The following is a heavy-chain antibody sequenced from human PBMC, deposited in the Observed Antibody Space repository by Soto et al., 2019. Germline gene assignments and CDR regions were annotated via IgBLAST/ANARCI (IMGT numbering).Heavy chain of an antibody. J-gene: IGHJ6*02. CDR2: IIPVFGTA. V-gene: IGHV1-69*12. D-gene: IGHD3-9*01. CDR1: GGSLSNYG. Sequence: QVQLVQSGAEVKKPGSSVKVSCKASGGSLSNYGISWVRQAPAQGLEWMGGIIPVFGTANYAQKFQGRVTITADESTSIVYMDVTSLRSEDTAVYYCARGDATKIVVTTYYAMDVWGQGTTVTVSS. CDR3: ARGDATKIVVTTYYAMDV.